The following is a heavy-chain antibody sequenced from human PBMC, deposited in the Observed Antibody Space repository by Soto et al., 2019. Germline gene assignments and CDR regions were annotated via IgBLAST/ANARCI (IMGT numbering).Heavy chain of an antibody. CDR1: GYIFTDHL. CDR2: VHPDSGGT. Sequence: GASVKVSCKTSGYIFTDHLIHWVRQSPGQGLQWVGWVHPDSGGTNVAQAFQDRVTMTADTSITTAYMDLARLRPDDTAIFYCARDRQWLVPFFYYWGQGTLVTVSS. D-gene: IGHD6-19*01. V-gene: IGHV1-2*02. CDR3: ARDRQWLVPFFYY. J-gene: IGHJ4*02.